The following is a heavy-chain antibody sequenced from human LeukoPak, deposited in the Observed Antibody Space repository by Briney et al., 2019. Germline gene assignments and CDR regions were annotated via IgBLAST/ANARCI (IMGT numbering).Heavy chain of an antibody. CDR3: ARAMVRGVPWFDP. Sequence: SETLSLTCTVSGGSISSYYWSWIRQPPGKGLEWIGYIYYSGSTNYNPSLKSRVTISVDRSKNQFSLKLSSVTAADTAVYYCARAMVRGVPWFDPWGQGTLVTVSS. CDR2: IYYSGST. V-gene: IGHV4-59*12. J-gene: IGHJ5*02. CDR1: GGSISSYY. D-gene: IGHD3-10*01.